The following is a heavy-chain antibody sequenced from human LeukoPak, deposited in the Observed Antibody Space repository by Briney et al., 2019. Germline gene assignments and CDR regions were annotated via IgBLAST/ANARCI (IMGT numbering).Heavy chain of an antibody. CDR2: ISSSSSYT. CDR1: GFTFSDYY. D-gene: IGHD5-18*01. CDR3: AKDIRGYSFGYHY. Sequence: GGSLRLSCAASGFTFSDYYMSWIRQAPGKGLEWVSYISSSSSYTNYADSVKGRFTISRDNAKNSLYLQMNSLRVDDTAIYYCAKDIRGYSFGYHYWGQGTLVTVSS. J-gene: IGHJ4*02. V-gene: IGHV3-11*05.